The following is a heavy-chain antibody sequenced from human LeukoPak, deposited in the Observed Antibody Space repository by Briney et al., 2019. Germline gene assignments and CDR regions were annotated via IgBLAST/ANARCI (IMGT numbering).Heavy chain of an antibody. D-gene: IGHD3-22*01. CDR3: ARDLRGGHYDSSGFFGGLDY. V-gene: IGHV3-33*01. Sequence: KSLRLSCAASGFTFSDYGMYWVRQAPGKGLESVSNIWYDGSNKYYLDSLRGRFTISRDNSKNTLYLQMSRLRAEGTAVYYCARDLRGGHYDSSGFFGGLDYWGQGTLVTVSS. J-gene: IGHJ4*02. CDR2: IWYDGSNK. CDR1: GFTFSDYG.